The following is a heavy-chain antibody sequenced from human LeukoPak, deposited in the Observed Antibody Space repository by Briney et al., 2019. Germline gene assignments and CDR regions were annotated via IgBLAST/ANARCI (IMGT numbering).Heavy chain of an antibody. CDR3: ARVPARRVVTTPTYFDS. D-gene: IGHD2-21*02. CDR2: IHYSGST. CDR1: GGSNSSYY. J-gene: IGHJ4*02. V-gene: IGHV4-59*01. Sequence: PSETLSLTCTVSGGSNSSYYWSWIRQPPGKGLEWIGYIHYSGSTNYNPSLKSRVTISVDTSKNQFSLRLTSVTAADTAVYYCARVPARRVVTTPTYFDSWGQGTLVTVSS.